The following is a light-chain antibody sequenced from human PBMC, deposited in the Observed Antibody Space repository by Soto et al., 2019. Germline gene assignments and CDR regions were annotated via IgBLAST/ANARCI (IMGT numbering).Light chain of an antibody. V-gene: IGKV3-15*01. Sequence: PGERATLSCRASQSLGRYLAWYQQKPGQAPRLLIYGASTRATGIPARFSGSGSGTEFTLTVSSLQSEDFAVYFCQQYNIWPQTFGQGTKVDIK. J-gene: IGKJ1*01. CDR3: QQYNIWPQT. CDR2: GAS. CDR1: QSLGRY.